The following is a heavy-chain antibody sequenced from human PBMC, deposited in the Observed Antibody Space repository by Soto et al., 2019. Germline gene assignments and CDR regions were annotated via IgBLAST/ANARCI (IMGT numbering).Heavy chain of an antibody. CDR2: ISSSGSTI. D-gene: IGHD3-10*01. Sequence: QVQLVESGGGLVKPGGSLRLSCAASGFTFSDYYMSWIRQAPGKGLEWVSYISSSGSTIYYADSVKGRFTISRDNAKNSLYLQMNSLRAEDTAVYYCASPGGYYGSGSYRALTHPPRMDVWGQGTTVTVSS. CDR3: ASPGGYYGSGSYRALTHPPRMDV. J-gene: IGHJ6*02. V-gene: IGHV3-11*01. CDR1: GFTFSDYY.